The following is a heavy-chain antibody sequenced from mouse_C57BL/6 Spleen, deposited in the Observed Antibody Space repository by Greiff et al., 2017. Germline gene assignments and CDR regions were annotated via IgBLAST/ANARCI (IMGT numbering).Heavy chain of an antibody. CDR3: ARGEGYDYDGYYAMDY. CDR1: GYTFTSYW. J-gene: IGHJ4*01. D-gene: IGHD2-4*01. Sequence: QVQLKQPGAELVKPGASVKMSCKASGYTFTSYWITWVKQRPGQGLEWIGDIYPGSGSTNYNEKVKSKATLTVDTSSSTAYMQLSSLTSEDSAVYYCARGEGYDYDGYYAMDYWGQGTSVTVSS. CDR2: IYPGSGST. V-gene: IGHV1-55*01.